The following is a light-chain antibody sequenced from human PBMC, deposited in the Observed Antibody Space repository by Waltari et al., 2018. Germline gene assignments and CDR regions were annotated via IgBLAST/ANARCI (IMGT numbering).Light chain of an antibody. CDR2: SNN. CDR3: AAWDDSLNGLWV. CDR1: SSNIGSNT. J-gene: IGLJ3*02. Sequence: QSVLTQPPSASGTPGQRVTISCSGSSSNIGSNTVNWYQQLPGTAPKLRIYSNNQRPSGVPDRFSGSKSGTSASLAIRGLQSEDEADYYCAAWDDSLNGLWVFGGGTKLTVL. V-gene: IGLV1-44*01.